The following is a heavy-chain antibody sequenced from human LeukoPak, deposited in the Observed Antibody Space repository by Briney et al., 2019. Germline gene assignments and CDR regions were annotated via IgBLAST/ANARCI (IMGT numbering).Heavy chain of an antibody. V-gene: IGHV3-11*01. D-gene: IGHD2-2*01. CDR1: GFTFSDYY. Sequence: GGSLRLSCAASGFTFSDYYMSWIRQAPGKGLEWVSYISSSGSTIYYADSVKGRFTISRDNAKNSLYLQMNSLRAEDTAVCYCATRQRSTSCYEDYGFDYWGQGTLVTVSS. CDR3: ATRQRSTSCYEDYGFDY. J-gene: IGHJ4*02. CDR2: ISSSGSTI.